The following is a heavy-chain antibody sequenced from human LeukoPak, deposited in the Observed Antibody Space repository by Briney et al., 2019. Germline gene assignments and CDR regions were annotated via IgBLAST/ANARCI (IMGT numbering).Heavy chain of an antibody. D-gene: IGHD3-3*01. CDR2: IKQDGSEK. CDR3: ARYAGILEWLLPDY. V-gene: IGHV3-7*01. J-gene: IGHJ4*02. Sequence: GGSLRLSCAASGFIVSDNYMSWVRQAPGKGLEWVANIKQDGSEKYYVDSVKGRFTISRDNAKNSLYLQMNSLRAEDTAVYYCARYAGILEWLLPDYWGQGTLVTVSS. CDR1: GFIVSDNY.